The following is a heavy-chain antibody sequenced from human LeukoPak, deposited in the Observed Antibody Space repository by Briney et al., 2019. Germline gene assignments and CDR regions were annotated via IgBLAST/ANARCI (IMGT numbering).Heavy chain of an antibody. J-gene: IGHJ4*02. D-gene: IGHD3-10*01. Sequence: PSETLSLTCTVSGDSISSYYWSWIRQPPGKGLEWIGYIYHSGSTNYNPSLKSRVTMSVDTSKNQFSLKLSSVTAADTAVYYCARVEGYGSGSFDYWGQGTLVTVSS. CDR1: GDSISSYY. CDR3: ARVEGYGSGSFDY. V-gene: IGHV4-59*12. CDR2: IYHSGST.